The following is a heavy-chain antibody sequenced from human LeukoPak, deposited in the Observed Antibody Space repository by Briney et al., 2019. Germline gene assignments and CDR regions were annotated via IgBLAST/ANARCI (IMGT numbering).Heavy chain of an antibody. D-gene: IGHD3-22*01. CDR3: ARDPGSGYVNNWFDP. CDR2: ISGSSSYI. Sequence: PGESLRLSCAASGFTFSSYSMNWVRQAPGKGLEWVSSISGSSSYIYYADSVKGRFTISRDNAKNSLYLQMYSLRAEDTAVYYCARDPGSGYVNNWFDPWGQGTLVTVSS. CDR1: GFTFSSYS. V-gene: IGHV3-21*01. J-gene: IGHJ5*02.